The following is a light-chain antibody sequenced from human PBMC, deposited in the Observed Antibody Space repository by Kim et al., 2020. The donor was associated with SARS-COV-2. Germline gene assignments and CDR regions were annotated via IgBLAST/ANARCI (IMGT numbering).Light chain of an antibody. CDR2: DTA. J-gene: IGLJ2*01. V-gene: IGLV7-46*01. CDR3: LLFYSGVQI. CDR1: TGGVTSDHY. Sequence: QAAVTQEPSLTVSPGGTVTLTCASSTGGVTSDHYPYWIQQKPGQAPRTLIYDTANKHSWTPARFSGSLLGGKAALTLPDAQPEDEADYYCLLFYSGVQIFGGGTQLTVL.